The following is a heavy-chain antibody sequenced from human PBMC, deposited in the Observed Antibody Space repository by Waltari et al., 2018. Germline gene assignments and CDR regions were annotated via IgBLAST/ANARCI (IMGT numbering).Heavy chain of an antibody. J-gene: IGHJ6*02. CDR3: ARGQGYCSGGSCYIPFYYYYYGMDV. Sequence: QVQLVQSGAEVKKPGASVKVSCKASGYTFTGYYMHWVRQAPGQGLEWMGWINPNSGGTNYAQKFQGRVTMTRDTSISTDYMELSRLGSGDAAVYYCARGQGYCSGGSCYIPFYYYYYGMDVWGQGTTVTVSS. V-gene: IGHV1-2*02. CDR2: INPNSGGT. D-gene: IGHD2-15*01. CDR1: GYTFTGYY.